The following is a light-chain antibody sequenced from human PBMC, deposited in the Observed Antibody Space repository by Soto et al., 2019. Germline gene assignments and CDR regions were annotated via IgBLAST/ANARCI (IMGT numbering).Light chain of an antibody. V-gene: IGKV1-5*01. CDR2: DAS. CDR1: QTISTW. J-gene: IGKJ1*01. CDR3: QQYNTYWT. Sequence: DIQVTQSPPTLSASVGERVTITCRASQTISTWMAWYQQKPGKAPKLLVYDASTLQSGVASRFSGSGSGTEFTLTISSLQPDDFATYYCQQYNTYWTFGQGTKVDIK.